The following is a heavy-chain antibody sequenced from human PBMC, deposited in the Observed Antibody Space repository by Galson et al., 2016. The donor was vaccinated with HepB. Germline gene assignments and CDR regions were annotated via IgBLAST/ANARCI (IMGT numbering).Heavy chain of an antibody. D-gene: IGHD5-12*01. J-gene: IGHJ4*02. Sequence: SVKVSCKASGYNLESYGITWVRQAPGQGLEWMGWIRPDTGNTHYAQNLQGRVTMTTDTSTSTAYMELRRLISDDTAVYYCARGRGYSGYDHYDYWGQGTLVTVSS. CDR3: ARGRGYSGYDHYDY. V-gene: IGHV1-18*01. CDR1: GYNLESYG. CDR2: IRPDTGNT.